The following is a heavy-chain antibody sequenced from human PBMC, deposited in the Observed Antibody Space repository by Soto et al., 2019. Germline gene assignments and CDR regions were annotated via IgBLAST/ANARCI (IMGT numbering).Heavy chain of an antibody. CDR2: INPNSGGT. CDR1: GYTFTGYY. CDR3: ARAKGAFDSSGYTGLLYFDY. V-gene: IGHV1-2*04. Sequence: ASVKVSCKASGYTFTGYYMHWVRQAPGQGLEWMGWINPNSGGTNYAQKFQGWVTMTRDTSISTAYMELSRLRSDDTAVYYCARAKGAFDSSGYTGLLYFDYWGQGTLVTVSS. J-gene: IGHJ4*02. D-gene: IGHD3-22*01.